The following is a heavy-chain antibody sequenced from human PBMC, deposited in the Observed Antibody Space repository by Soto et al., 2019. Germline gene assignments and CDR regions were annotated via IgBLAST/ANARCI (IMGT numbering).Heavy chain of an antibody. CDR2: ISGGGNT. CDR1: GVTVSTNG. CDR3: ATGRMPTVRVGFDY. D-gene: IGHD1-1*01. J-gene: IGHJ4*02. Sequence: EVQLLESGGGLEQPGGSLRLSCAASGVTVSTNGMTWVRQAPGKGLEWVSTISGGGNTYYADSVKGRFSISRDNSKNTLFRQMSSLRVEDTAIYYCATGRMPTVRVGFDYWGQGTLVTVSS. V-gene: IGHV3-23*01.